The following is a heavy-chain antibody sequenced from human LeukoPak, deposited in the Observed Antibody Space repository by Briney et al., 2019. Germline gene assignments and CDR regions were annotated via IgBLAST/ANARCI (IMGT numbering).Heavy chain of an antibody. J-gene: IGHJ4*02. V-gene: IGHV3-21*04. Sequence: GGSLRLSCAASGFTFSSYSMTWVRQAPGKGLEWLSSFTSRSRNIYYADSVKGRFTISRDNAKNLLYLQMNSLRAEDTAVYFDYWGQGTLVTVSS. CDR1: GFTFSSYS. CDR2: FTSRSRNI. CDR3: Y.